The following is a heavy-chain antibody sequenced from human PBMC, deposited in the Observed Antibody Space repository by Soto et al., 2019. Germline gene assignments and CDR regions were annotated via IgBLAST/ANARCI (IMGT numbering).Heavy chain of an antibody. J-gene: IGHJ4*02. V-gene: IGHV4-30-4*01. D-gene: IGHD6-13*01. Sequence: SETLSLTCSVSSGSISSGDHYWNWIRQPPGKGLEWIGYISYSGNTYYNPSLKSRIIISVDTSKNQFSLKLSSVTAADTAVYYCARSGSWYLGYYFDYWGQGTLVT. CDR1: SGSISSGDHY. CDR2: ISYSGNT. CDR3: ARSGSWYLGYYFDY.